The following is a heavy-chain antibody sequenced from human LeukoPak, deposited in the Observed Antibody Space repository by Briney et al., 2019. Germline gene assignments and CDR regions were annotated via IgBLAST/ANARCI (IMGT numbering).Heavy chain of an antibody. J-gene: IGHJ4*02. CDR1: GYTFTSYY. CDR3: ARAAGALRVFDY. D-gene: IGHD1-26*01. V-gene: IGHV1-46*01. CDR2: INPSGGGT. Sequence: GASVKVSCKASGYTFTSYYMHWVRQAPGQGLEWMGIINPSGGGTSYAQKFQGRVTMTRDTSTSTVYMELSSLRSEDTAVYYCARAAGALRVFDYWGQGTLVTVSS.